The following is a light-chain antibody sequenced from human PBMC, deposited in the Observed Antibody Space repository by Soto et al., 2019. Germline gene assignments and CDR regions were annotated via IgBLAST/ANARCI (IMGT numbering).Light chain of an antibody. CDR3: QQYGNSPPLT. Sequence: VMTQSPDTLSASPGERVSLSCRASQSVNHNLAWYQQKPGQAPRLLFYEASNRATGIPDRFSGSGSGTDFTLTISRLEPEDFAVYYCQQYGNSPPLTFGGGTKVDIK. V-gene: IGKV3-20*01. CDR1: QSVNHN. CDR2: EAS. J-gene: IGKJ4*01.